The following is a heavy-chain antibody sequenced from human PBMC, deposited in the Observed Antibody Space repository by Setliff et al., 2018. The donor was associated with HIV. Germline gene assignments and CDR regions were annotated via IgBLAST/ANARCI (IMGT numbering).Heavy chain of an antibody. CDR1: GGSISSSSYY. V-gene: IGHV4-39*07. Sequence: ETLSLTCTVSGGSISSSSYYWGWVRQPPGKGLEWIGSMYYSGSTYYTPSLKSRITISLDTSKNQFSLRMRSVTAADTAVYYCARVFVDTAVLRVLEYYFDSWGRGALVTVSS. J-gene: IGHJ4*02. D-gene: IGHD5-18*01. CDR3: ARVFVDTAVLRVLEYYFDS. CDR2: MYYSGST.